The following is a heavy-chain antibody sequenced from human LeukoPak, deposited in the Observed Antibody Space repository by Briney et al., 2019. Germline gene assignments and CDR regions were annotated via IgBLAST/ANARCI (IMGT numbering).Heavy chain of an antibody. J-gene: IGHJ6*03. CDR2: IYTSGST. Sequence: PSETLSLTCTVSGGSISSYYWSWIRQPAGKGLEWIGRIYTSGSTNYNPSLKRRVTTSADTSKNQFSLKLSSETAADTAVYYCARGSGYYYYYYMDVWGKGTTVTVSS. V-gene: IGHV4-4*07. CDR1: GGSISSYY. D-gene: IGHD2-15*01. CDR3: ARGSGYYYYYYMDV.